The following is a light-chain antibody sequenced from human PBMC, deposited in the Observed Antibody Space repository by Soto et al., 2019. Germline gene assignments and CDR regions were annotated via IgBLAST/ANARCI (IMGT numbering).Light chain of an antibody. V-gene: IGLV2-8*01. J-gene: IGLJ2*01. CDR1: GSDVGAYNF. CDR3: SSYAGSNNLVV. Sequence: QSVLTQPPSASGSPGQSVTISCTGTGSDVGAYNFVSWYQHHPGKAPQALIYEVYKRPSGVLDRFSGSKSGNTASLTVSGLQTEDEADYYCSSYAGSNNLVVFGGGTKLTVL. CDR2: EVY.